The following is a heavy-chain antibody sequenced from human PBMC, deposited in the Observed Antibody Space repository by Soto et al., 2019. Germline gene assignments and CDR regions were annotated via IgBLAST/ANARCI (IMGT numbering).Heavy chain of an antibody. J-gene: IGHJ4*02. CDR3: VKVSLDCVNKTCYVAGFDS. Sequence: HPGGSLRLSCAASGFTFSTYGMHWVRQAPGKGLEWVAVISYDAHNKYYSESVRGRFTISRDNSKNMLYLEMDSLRPEDTAVYYCVKVSLDCVNKTCYVAGFDSWGQGTLVTVSS. CDR2: ISYDAHNK. V-gene: IGHV3-30*18. D-gene: IGHD2-21*01. CDR1: GFTFSTYG.